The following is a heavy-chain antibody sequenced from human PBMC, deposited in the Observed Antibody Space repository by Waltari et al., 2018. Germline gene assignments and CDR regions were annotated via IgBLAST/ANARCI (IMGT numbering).Heavy chain of an antibody. CDR2: ISSGGGYI. V-gene: IGHV3-21*01. Sequence: EVQLVESGGGLVKPGGSLRLSCAASGFTFSSYSMNWVRQAPGKGLEWVSAISSGGGYIYYADARKGRFTISRDNAKNSLDLQMNALRAEDTAVYYCAREMGYYGSGSYHNDYYYYYAMDVWGQGTTVTVSS. CDR1: GFTFSSYS. D-gene: IGHD3-10*01. J-gene: IGHJ6*02. CDR3: AREMGYYGSGSYHNDYYYYYAMDV.